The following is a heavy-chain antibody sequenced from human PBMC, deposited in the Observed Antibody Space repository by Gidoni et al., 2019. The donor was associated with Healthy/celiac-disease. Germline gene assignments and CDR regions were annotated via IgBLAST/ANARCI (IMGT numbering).Heavy chain of an antibody. CDR2: IKQDGSEK. Sequence: EVQLVESGVGLFQPGGSLRLSCAASGFTFISYWMSWVRQVPGKGLEWVANIKQDGSEKYYVDSVKGRFTISRDNAKNSLYLQMNSLRAEDTAVYYCARDRTYYYDSSGYSFDYWGQGTLVTVSS. J-gene: IGHJ4*02. CDR3: ARDRTYYYDSSGYSFDY. CDR1: GFTFISYW. V-gene: IGHV3-7*01. D-gene: IGHD3-22*01.